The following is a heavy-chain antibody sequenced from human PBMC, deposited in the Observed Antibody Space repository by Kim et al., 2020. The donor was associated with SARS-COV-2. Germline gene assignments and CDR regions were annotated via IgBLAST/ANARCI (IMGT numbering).Heavy chain of an antibody. Sequence: ANSVKGRFTSSRDNSKNTLYLQMNNLRAEDTAVYYCARDLFSSGWPDALDIWGQGTMVTVSS. J-gene: IGHJ3*02. V-gene: IGHV3-66*01. CDR3: ARDLFSSGWPDALDI. D-gene: IGHD6-19*01.